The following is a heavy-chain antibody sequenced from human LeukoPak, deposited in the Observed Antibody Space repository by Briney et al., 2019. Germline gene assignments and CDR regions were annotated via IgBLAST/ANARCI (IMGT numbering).Heavy chain of an antibody. CDR3: ARDQAAAGTGNPYYYYGVDV. CDR1: GFTFSNYP. CDR2: IRASSNAL. J-gene: IGHJ6*02. D-gene: IGHD6-13*01. V-gene: IGHV3-48*01. Sequence: GGSLRLSCSTSGFTFSNYPMNWIRQAPGKGLEWISYIRASSNALYYAASVKGRFTISRDNSKNTLYLQMNSLRAEDTAVYYCARDQAAAGTGNPYYYYGVDVWGQGTTVTVSS.